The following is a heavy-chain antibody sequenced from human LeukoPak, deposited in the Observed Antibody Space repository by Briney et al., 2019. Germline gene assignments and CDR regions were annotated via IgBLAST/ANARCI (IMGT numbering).Heavy chain of an antibody. D-gene: IGHD4-17*01. Sequence: GGSQRLSCEASGFILSNTWMSWVRQAPGKGLEWVGRIKGTTAYAAPVKGRFTISRDDSKNTLYLQMNSLKTEDTAVYYCIAPVTWGQGTLVTVSS. CDR2: IKGTT. CDR3: IAPVT. CDR1: GFILSNTW. J-gene: IGHJ4*02. V-gene: IGHV3-15*01.